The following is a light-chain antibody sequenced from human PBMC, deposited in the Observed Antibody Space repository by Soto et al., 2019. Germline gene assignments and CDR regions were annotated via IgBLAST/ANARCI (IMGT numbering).Light chain of an antibody. J-gene: IGLJ1*01. Sequence: QSALPQPASVSGSPGQSITISCTGTSGDVGAYNYVSWYQQHPGKAPKLMIYDVTNRPSGVSNRFSGSKSGNTASLTISGLQAEDEADYYCSSYASSSARVFGTGTKVTVL. CDR1: SGDVGAYNY. V-gene: IGLV2-14*01. CDR2: DVT. CDR3: SSYASSSARV.